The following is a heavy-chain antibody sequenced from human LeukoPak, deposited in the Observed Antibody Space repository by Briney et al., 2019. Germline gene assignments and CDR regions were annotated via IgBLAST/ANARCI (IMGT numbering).Heavy chain of an antibody. D-gene: IGHD2-15*01. J-gene: IGHJ3*02. Sequence: SETLSFTGTVSGGSISSYYWSWIRKPPGKGLEWIGRIYYSGSTYYNPSLNSRVTISVDTSKNQFSLKLSSVTAADTAVYYCARQASLLQDAFDIWGQGTMVTVSS. V-gene: IGHV4-39*01. CDR3: ARQASLLQDAFDI. CDR2: IYYSGST. CDR1: GGSISSYY.